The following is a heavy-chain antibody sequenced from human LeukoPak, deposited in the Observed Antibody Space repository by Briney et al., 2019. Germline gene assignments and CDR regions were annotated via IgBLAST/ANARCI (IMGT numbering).Heavy chain of an antibody. D-gene: IGHD5-18*01. Sequence: SETLSLTCTVSGGSISSYYWSWIRQPPGKGLEWIGSIYYSGSTYYNPSLKSRVTISVDTSKNQFSLKVSSVTAADTAVYYCARIGGYSYGINDYWGQGTLVTVSS. CDR3: ARIGGYSYGINDY. CDR1: GGSISSYY. J-gene: IGHJ4*02. V-gene: IGHV4-39*07. CDR2: IYYSGST.